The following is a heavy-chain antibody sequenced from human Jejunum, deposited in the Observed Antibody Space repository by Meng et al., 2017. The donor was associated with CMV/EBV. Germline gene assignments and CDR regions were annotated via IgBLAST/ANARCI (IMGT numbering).Heavy chain of an antibody. CDR3: AKEGVLYGMDV. CDR1: GITFSSYE. CDR2: ISPSGNTK. D-gene: IGHD4/OR15-4a*01. V-gene: IGHV3-48*03. Sequence: AASGITFSSYEMIWVSQAPGKGLEWISHISPSGNTKNKADSVKGRFTMSRDNAENSLYLQMNSLRAEDTAVYYCAKEGVLYGMDVWGQGTTVTVSS. J-gene: IGHJ6*02.